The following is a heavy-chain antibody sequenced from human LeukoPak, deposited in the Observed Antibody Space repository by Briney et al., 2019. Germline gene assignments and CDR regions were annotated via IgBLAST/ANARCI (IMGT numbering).Heavy chain of an antibody. CDR2: ISSSGSTI. CDR1: GFTFSSYE. V-gene: IGHV3-48*03. D-gene: IGHD3-9*01. Sequence: PGGSLRLSCAASGFTFSSYEMNWVRRAPGKGLEWVSYISSSGSTIYYADSVKGRFTISRDNAKNSLYLQMNSLRAEDTAVYYCAREYYDILTGYYASFDYWGQGTLVTVSS. J-gene: IGHJ4*02. CDR3: AREYYDILTGYYASFDY.